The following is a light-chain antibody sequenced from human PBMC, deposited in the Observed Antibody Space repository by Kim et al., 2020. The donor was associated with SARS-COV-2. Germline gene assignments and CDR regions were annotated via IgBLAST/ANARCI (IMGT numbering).Light chain of an antibody. V-gene: IGLV2-14*03. CDR2: DVT. CDR1: SRDVGAYTY. CDR3: SSYTSSTTRV. J-gene: IGLJ2*01. Sequence: IAISCTXTSRDVGAYTYVSWYQXPPGKAPKLIIYDVTYRPSGVSDRFSGSKAGNTASLTIFGLQAEXEADYYCSSYTSSTTRVFGGGTKLTVL.